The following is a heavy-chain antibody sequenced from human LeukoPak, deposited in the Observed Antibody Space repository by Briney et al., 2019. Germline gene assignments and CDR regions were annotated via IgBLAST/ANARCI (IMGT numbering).Heavy chain of an antibody. V-gene: IGHV4-61*02. D-gene: IGHD7-27*01. J-gene: IGHJ6*03. CDR3: AKESGHTYYYHCMDV. CDR2: ISTSGST. Sequence: SQTLSLTCTVSGGSISSGSYYWSWIRQPAGKGLEWIGRISTSGSTNYNPSLKSRVTISVDTSKNQFSLKLSSVTAADTAVYYCAKESGHTYYYHCMDVWGKGTTVTVSS. CDR1: GGSISSGSYY.